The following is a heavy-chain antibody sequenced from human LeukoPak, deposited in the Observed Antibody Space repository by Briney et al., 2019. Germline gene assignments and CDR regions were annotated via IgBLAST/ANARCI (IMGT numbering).Heavy chain of an antibody. J-gene: IGHJ4*02. CDR1: GYTFTGYS. CDR2: INPNSGGT. D-gene: IGHD5-18*01. Sequence: ASVRVSCKASGYTFTGYSIHWVRQARGQGLEWMGWINPNSGGTNYAQKFQGRVTMTRDTSITTAFMELSRLRSDDTAVYYCARDRALWSLDYWGQGTLVTVSS. CDR3: ARDRALWSLDY. V-gene: IGHV1-2*02.